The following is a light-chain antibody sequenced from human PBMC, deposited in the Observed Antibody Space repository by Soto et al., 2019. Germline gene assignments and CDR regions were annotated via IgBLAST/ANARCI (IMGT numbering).Light chain of an antibody. V-gene: IGLV4-69*01. CDR2: VNGDGSH. CDR3: QTWGTGTVV. CDR1: SGHSSYT. Sequence: QLVLTQSPSASASLGASVKVTCTLSSGHSSYTIAWHQQQPEKGPRYLMKVNGDGSHSKGDGVPDRFSGSSSGAERYLIISSLQSEDEADYYCQTWGTGTVVFGGGTKVTVL. J-gene: IGLJ2*01.